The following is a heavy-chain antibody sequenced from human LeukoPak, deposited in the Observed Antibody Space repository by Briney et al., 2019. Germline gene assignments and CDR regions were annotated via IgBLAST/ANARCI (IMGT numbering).Heavy chain of an antibody. CDR2: IYPASTT. CDR3: ARGDGYNYFDC. CDR1: GFTVSSNY. Sequence: PGGSLRLSCAASGFTVSSNYMSWVRQALGKGLEWVSVIYPASTTYYADSVKGRFTISRDNSKNTLSLQMNSLRAEDTAVYYCARGDGYNYFDCWGQGTLVTVSS. D-gene: IGHD5-24*01. V-gene: IGHV3-53*01. J-gene: IGHJ4*02.